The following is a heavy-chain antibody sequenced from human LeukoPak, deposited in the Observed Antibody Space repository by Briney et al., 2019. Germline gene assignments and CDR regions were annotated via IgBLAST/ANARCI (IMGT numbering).Heavy chain of an antibody. Sequence: SETLSLTCTVSGGSISSSTYYWSWIRQPPGKGLEWIGEINHSGSTNYNPSLKSRVTISVDTSKNQFSLKLSSVTAADTAVYYCARGPVDSGYYYYYYMDVWGKGTTVTVSS. CDR2: INHSGST. CDR3: ARGPVDSGYYYYYYMDV. V-gene: IGHV4-39*07. D-gene: IGHD6-19*01. J-gene: IGHJ6*03. CDR1: GGSISSSTYY.